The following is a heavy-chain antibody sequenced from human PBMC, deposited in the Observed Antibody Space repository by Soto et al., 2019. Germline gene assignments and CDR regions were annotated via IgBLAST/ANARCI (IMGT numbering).Heavy chain of an antibody. CDR1: GFTFSSYG. V-gene: IGHV3-33*01. CDR2: IWYDGSNK. CDR3: ARDQIKWEGHYYYYMDV. Sequence: PGGSLRLSCAASGFTFSSYGMHWVRQAPGKGLEWVAVIWYDGSNKYYADSVKGRFTISRDNSKNTLYLQMNSLRAEDTAVYYCARDQIKWEGHYYYYMDVWGKGTTVTV. J-gene: IGHJ6*03. D-gene: IGHD1-26*01.